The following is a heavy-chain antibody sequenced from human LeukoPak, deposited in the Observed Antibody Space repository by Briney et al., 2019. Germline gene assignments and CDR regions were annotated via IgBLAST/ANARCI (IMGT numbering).Heavy chain of an antibody. D-gene: IGHD4-17*01. CDR2: IILIFGIA. J-gene: IGHJ4*02. CDR1: GGTFSSYA. V-gene: IGHV1-69*04. CDR3: AGESHFQLRLLPDY. Sequence: ASVKVSCKASGGTFSSYAISWVRQAPGQGLEWMGRIILIFGIANYAQKLQGRVTITADKSTSTAYMELSSLRSEDTAAYYCAGESHFQLRLLPDYWGQGTLVTVSS.